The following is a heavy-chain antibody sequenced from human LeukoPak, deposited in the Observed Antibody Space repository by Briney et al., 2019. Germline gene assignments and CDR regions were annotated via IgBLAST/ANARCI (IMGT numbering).Heavy chain of an antibody. Sequence: SVKVSCKASGYTFTGYYMHWVRQAPGQGLEWMGGIIPIFGTANYAQKFQGRVTITADESTSTAYMELSSLRSEDTAVYYCARTGENPPAATLYGMDVWGQGTTVTVSS. CDR1: GYTFTGYY. CDR3: ARTGENPPAATLYGMDV. CDR2: IIPIFGTA. V-gene: IGHV1-69*13. D-gene: IGHD2-15*01. J-gene: IGHJ6*02.